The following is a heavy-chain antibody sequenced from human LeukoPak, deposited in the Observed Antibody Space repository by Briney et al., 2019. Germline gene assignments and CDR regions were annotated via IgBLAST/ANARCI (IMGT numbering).Heavy chain of an antibody. V-gene: IGHV4-30-4*01. J-gene: IGHJ4*02. D-gene: IGHD1-26*01. CDR2: IYYSGST. CDR1: GGSLSSGDYY. Sequence: PSETLSLTCTVSGGSLSSGDYYWSWIRQPPGKGLEWIGYIYYSGSTYYNPSLKSRVTISVDTSKNQFSLKLSSVTAADTAVYYCARDHSGSYSDYWGQGTLVTVSS. CDR3: ARDHSGSYSDY.